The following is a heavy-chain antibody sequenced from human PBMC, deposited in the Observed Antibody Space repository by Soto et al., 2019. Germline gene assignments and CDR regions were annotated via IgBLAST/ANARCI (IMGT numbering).Heavy chain of an antibody. D-gene: IGHD3-9*01. Sequence: GESLRLSCAASGFTFSPYAMIWVRQAPGKGMEWVSAISGSGGSTYYADSVKGRFTISRDNSKNTLYLQMNSLRAEDTAVYYCAKEHYYDILSGCYMGMGKDVWGQRNTVSVS. CDR3: AKEHYYDILSGCYMGMGKDV. CDR1: GFTFSPYA. V-gene: IGHV3-23*01. CDR2: ISGSGGST. J-gene: IGHJ6*02.